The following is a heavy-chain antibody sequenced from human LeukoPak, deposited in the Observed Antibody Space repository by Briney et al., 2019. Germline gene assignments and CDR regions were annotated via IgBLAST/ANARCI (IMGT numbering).Heavy chain of an antibody. V-gene: IGHV1-2*02. J-gene: IGHJ4*02. CDR1: GYTFTGYF. D-gene: IGHD6-13*01. CDR2: INPDSGGT. CDR3: ARVVDSGSRYYFDY. Sequence: ASVKVSCKASGYTFTGYFMHWVRQAPGQGLVWMGWINPDSGGTAYAQKFQGRVTMTRDPSISTAYMELSRLRSDDTAVYYCARVVDSGSRYYFDYWGQGTLVTVSS.